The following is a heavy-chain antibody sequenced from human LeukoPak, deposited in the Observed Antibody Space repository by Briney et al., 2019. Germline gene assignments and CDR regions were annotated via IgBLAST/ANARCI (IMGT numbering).Heavy chain of an antibody. V-gene: IGHV1-69*04. D-gene: IGHD6-19*01. Sequence: ASVTVCCKASGGTFSSYAISWVRQAPGQGLEWMGRIIPILGIANYAQKFQGRVTITADKSTSTAYIELSSLRSEDTAVYYCATPLNSSGWSSYWGQGTLVTVSS. J-gene: IGHJ4*02. CDR1: GGTFSSYA. CDR3: ATPLNSSGWSSY. CDR2: IIPILGIA.